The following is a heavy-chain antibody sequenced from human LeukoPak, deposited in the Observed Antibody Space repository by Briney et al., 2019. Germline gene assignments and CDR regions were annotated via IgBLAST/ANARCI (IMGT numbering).Heavy chain of an antibody. J-gene: IGHJ4*02. CDR2: ISNDERNK. V-gene: IGHV3-30*04. Sequence: PGGSLRLSCEASGFHFHNFAMHWVRQAPGKGLEWVAVISNDERNKYYTDSVKGRFTISRDNSKSTVYLQMYSLRPEDTAVYYCARPSPPGDGYNPCDYWGPGALVIVSS. D-gene: IGHD5-24*01. CDR1: GFHFHNFA. CDR3: ARPSPPGDGYNPCDY.